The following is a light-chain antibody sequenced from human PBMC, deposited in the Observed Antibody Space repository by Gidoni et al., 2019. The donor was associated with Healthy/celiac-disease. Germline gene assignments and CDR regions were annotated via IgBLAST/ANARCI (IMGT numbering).Light chain of an antibody. Sequence: SSELTQDPAVSVALGHTVRITFQGHILISYYPSWYQQKPGQAPVLVIYGKNNRPSGITDRCSGSSSGNTAAVTITGAQAEDEADYYCNSRDSSGNRVVFGGGTKLTVL. CDR2: GKN. J-gene: IGLJ2*01. CDR3: NSRDSSGNRVV. V-gene: IGLV3-19*01. CDR1: ILISYY.